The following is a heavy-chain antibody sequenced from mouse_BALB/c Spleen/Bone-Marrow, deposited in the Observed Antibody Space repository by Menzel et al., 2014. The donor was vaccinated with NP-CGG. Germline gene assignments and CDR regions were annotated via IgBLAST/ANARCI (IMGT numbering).Heavy chain of an antibody. J-gene: IGHJ2*01. CDR3: ARPDYYGYLNY. V-gene: IGHV4-1*02. CDR1: GFDFSRYW. Sequence: EVQRVESGGGLVQPGGSLKFSCAASGFDFSRYWMSWVRQAPGKGLEWIGEINPESRTINYSPSLKDKFIISRDNAKNTLYLRLNKVRSEDTALYYCARPDYYGYLNYWGQGTTLTVSS. CDR2: INPESRTI. D-gene: IGHD1-1*01.